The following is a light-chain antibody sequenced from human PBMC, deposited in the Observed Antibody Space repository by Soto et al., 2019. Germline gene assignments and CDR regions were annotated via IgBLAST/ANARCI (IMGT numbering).Light chain of an antibody. CDR2: EVS. J-gene: IGLJ2*01. V-gene: IGLV2-14*01. Sequence: QSALTQPASVSGSPGQSITISCTGTSSDVGGYKYVSWYQQHPGKVPKLMIYEVSNRPSGVSNRFSGSKSGNTASLTISGLQAEDEAEYYCSSYTRSTTRNVVFGGGTKVTVL. CDR1: SSDVGGYKY. CDR3: SSYTRSTTRNVV.